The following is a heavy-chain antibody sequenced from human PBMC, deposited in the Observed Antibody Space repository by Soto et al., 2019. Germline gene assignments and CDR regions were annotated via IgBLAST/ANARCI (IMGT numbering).Heavy chain of an antibody. CDR2: IRGKAYGGTT. D-gene: IGHD3-9*01. CDR3: TRGRPFYDILTGYSY. V-gene: IGHV3-49*03. J-gene: IGHJ4*02. Sequence: GGSLRLSCTASGFTFGDYAMSWFRQAPGKGLEWVGFIRGKAYGGTTEYAASVKGRFTISRDDSKSIAYLQMNSLKTEDTAVYYCTRGRPFYDILTGYSYWGQGTLVTVSS. CDR1: GFTFGDYA.